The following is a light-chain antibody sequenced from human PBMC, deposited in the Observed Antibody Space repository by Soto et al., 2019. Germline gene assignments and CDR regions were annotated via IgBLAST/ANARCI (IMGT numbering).Light chain of an antibody. CDR1: QSVSSSY. Sequence: ESVLTQSPCTLSLSPGEKATLSCRASQSVSSSYLAWYQQKPGQAPRLLIYGASSRATGIPDRFSGSGSGTDFTLTVSRLEPEDFAVYYCQQFGSSSWTFGQGTKVDNK. CDR2: GAS. V-gene: IGKV3-20*01. CDR3: QQFGSSSWT. J-gene: IGKJ1*01.